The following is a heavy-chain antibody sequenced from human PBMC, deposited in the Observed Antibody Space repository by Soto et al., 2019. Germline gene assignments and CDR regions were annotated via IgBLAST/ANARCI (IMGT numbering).Heavy chain of an antibody. CDR3: ARFYYDSSGYLTYPYYYYYGMDV. Sequence: SGGALRLSFAASGFTFSIYCMSCVLQAPGKXLXXVAKIKQDGSEKYYADSVKGRLKIYRDNDKKSLYLQMNSLRAEDTAVYYCARFYYDSSGYLTYPYYYYYGMDVWGQGTTVTVSS. V-gene: IGHV3-7*04. D-gene: IGHD3-22*01. CDR2: IKQDGSEK. J-gene: IGHJ6*02. CDR1: GFTFSIYC.